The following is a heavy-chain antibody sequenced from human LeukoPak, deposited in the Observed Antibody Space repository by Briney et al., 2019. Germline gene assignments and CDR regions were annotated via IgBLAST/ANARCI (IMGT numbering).Heavy chain of an antibody. Sequence: GSLRLSCAASGFPFSSYSMNWVRQAPGKGLEWVSSISSSSSYIYYADSVKGRFTISRDNAKNSLYLQMNSLRAEDTAVYYCARGHDYGDYGGYWGQGTLVTVSS. CDR2: ISSSSSYI. CDR3: ARGHDYGDYGGY. CDR1: GFPFSSYS. D-gene: IGHD4-17*01. V-gene: IGHV3-21*01. J-gene: IGHJ4*02.